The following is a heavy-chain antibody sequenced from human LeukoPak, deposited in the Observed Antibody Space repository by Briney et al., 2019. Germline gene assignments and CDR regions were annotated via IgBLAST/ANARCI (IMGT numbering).Heavy chain of an antibody. Sequence: GGPLRLSCAASGFTFSSYSMNWVRQAPGKGLEWVSSVSSSSSYIYYADSVKGRFTISRDNAKNSLYLQMNSLRAEDTAVYYCARDFTPPPYYDILTAYYMDVWGKGTTVTISS. CDR2: VSSSSSYI. CDR1: GFTFSSYS. CDR3: ARDFTPPPYYDILTAYYMDV. D-gene: IGHD3-9*01. V-gene: IGHV3-21*01. J-gene: IGHJ6*03.